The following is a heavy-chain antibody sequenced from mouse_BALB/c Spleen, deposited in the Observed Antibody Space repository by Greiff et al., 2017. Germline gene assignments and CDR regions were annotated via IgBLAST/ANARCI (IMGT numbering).Heavy chain of an antibody. CDR1: GFSLTSYG. J-gene: IGHJ4*01. CDR2: IWSGGST. CDR3: ASNCYYAMDY. Sequence: VQLVESGPGLVQPSQSLSITCTVSGFSLTSYGVHWVRQSPGKGLEWLGVIWSGGSTDYNAAFISRLSISKDNSKSQVFFKMNSLQANDTAIYYCASNCYYAMDYWGQGTSVTVSS. V-gene: IGHV2-2*02.